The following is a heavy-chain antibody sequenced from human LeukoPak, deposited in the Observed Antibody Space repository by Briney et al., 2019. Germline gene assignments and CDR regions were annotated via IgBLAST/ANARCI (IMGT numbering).Heavy chain of an antibody. Sequence: SETLSLTCTVSGGSISSSSYYWGWIRQPPGKGLEWIGSIYYSGSTYYNPSLKSRVTMSVDTSKNQFSLKLSSVTAADTAVYYCARDSYYYDSSGYKQLDYWGQGTLVTVSS. CDR3: ARDSYYYDSSGYKQLDY. CDR2: IYYSGST. CDR1: GGSISSSSYY. J-gene: IGHJ4*02. D-gene: IGHD3-22*01. V-gene: IGHV4-39*07.